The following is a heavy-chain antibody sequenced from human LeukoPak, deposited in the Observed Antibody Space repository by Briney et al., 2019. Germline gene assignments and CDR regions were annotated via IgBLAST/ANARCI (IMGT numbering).Heavy chain of an antibody. CDR1: GYSFTSYW. D-gene: IGHD6-13*01. CDR3: ARPLVGTGYSSSWYFYY. V-gene: IGHV5-51*01. J-gene: IGHJ4*02. CDR2: IYPGDSDT. Sequence: GESLKISCKGSGYSFTSYWISWVRQMPGKGLEWMGIIYPGDSDTRYSPSFQGQVTISADKSINTAYLQWSSLEASDTAMYYCARPLVGTGYSSSWYFYYWGQGTLVTVSS.